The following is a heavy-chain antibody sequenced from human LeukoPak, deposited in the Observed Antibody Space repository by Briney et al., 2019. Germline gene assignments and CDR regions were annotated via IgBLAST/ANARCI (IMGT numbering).Heavy chain of an antibody. Sequence: SETLSLTCAVYGGSFSGYYWSWIRQPPGKGLEWIGEINHSGSTNYNPSLKSRVTISVDTSKNQFSLKLSSVTAAGTAVYYCARDGGMLGFDPWGQGTLVTVSS. V-gene: IGHV4-34*01. CDR3: ARDGGMLGFDP. D-gene: IGHD2-15*01. CDR1: GGSFSGYY. J-gene: IGHJ5*02. CDR2: INHSGST.